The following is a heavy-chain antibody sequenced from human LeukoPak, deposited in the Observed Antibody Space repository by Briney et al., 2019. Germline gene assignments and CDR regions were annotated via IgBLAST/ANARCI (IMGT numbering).Heavy chain of an antibody. D-gene: IGHD3-22*01. J-gene: IGHJ4*02. Sequence: VASVKVSCKASGYTFTDYYMHWVRQALGKGLRGLDWINPNSGGTNYAQKFQGWVTMTRDTSISTAYMELSRLRSDDTAVYYCARVLDSGYSSGYGYWGQGTLVTVSS. CDR3: ARVLDSGYSSGYGY. CDR2: INPNSGGT. V-gene: IGHV1-2*04. CDR1: GYTFTDYY.